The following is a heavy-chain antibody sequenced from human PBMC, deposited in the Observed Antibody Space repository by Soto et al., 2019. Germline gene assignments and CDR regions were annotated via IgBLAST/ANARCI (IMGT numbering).Heavy chain of an antibody. CDR2: IYYSGST. D-gene: IGHD3-9*01. CDR1: GGSISSYY. V-gene: IGHV4-59*08. Sequence: SETLSLTCTVSGGSISSYYWSWIRQPPGKGLEWIGYIYYSGSTNYNPSLKSRVTISVDTSKNQFSLKLSSVTAADTAVYYCARLDILTGSDAFDSWGQGTMVTVSS. J-gene: IGHJ3*02. CDR3: ARLDILTGSDAFDS.